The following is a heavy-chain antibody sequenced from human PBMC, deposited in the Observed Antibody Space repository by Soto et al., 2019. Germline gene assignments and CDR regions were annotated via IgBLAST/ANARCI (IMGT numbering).Heavy chain of an antibody. CDR3: ARVGYDSSGYYLDY. V-gene: IGHV4-59*01. CDR2: IYYSGST. CDR1: DGSISSYY. Sequence: PSETQSITCTVSDGSISSYYWSWIRQPPGKGLEWIGYIYYSGSTNYNPSLKSRVTISVDTSKNQFSLKLSSVTAADTAVYYCARVGYDSSGYYLDYWGQGILVTVSS. D-gene: IGHD3-22*01. J-gene: IGHJ4*02.